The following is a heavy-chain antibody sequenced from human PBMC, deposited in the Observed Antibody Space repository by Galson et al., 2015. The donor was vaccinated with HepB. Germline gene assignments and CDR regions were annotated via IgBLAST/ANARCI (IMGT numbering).Heavy chain of an antibody. V-gene: IGHV3-21*01. Sequence: SLRLSCAASGFTFSTYSMNWVRQAPGKGLEWVSSISSSSSYRYYADSVKGRFTISRDNAKKSLYLQMNSLRAEDTAVYYCAREVGSGSYGPCDYYYGMDVWGQGTTVTVSS. D-gene: IGHD3-10*01. CDR1: GFTFSTYS. CDR3: AREVGSGSYGPCDYYYGMDV. CDR2: ISSSSSYR. J-gene: IGHJ6*02.